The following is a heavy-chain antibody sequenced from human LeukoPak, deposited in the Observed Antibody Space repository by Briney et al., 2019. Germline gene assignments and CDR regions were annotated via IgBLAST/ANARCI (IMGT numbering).Heavy chain of an antibody. CDR3: TRDEGDDYFDN. CDR1: GFIFNNYG. V-gene: IGHV3-15*04. Sequence: GGSLRLSCAASGFIFNNYGLIWVRQAPGKGLEWVGRIESKTDSGTTEYAAPVKGRFTISRDDSKNTLYLQMNSLKTEDTAVYYCTRDEGDDYFDNWGQGTLVTVSS. D-gene: IGHD3-16*01. CDR2: IESKTDSGTT. J-gene: IGHJ4*02.